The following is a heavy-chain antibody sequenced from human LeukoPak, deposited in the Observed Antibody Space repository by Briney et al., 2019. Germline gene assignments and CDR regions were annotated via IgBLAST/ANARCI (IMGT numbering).Heavy chain of an antibody. V-gene: IGHV1-69*05. CDR1: GSTFSSYA. D-gene: IGHD1-26*01. Sequence: SVKVSCKASGSTFSSYAINWVRQAPGQGLEWMGGIIPIFGTANYAQKFQGRVTITTDESTSTAYMELSSLRSEDTAVYYCASKSLVGATESDAFDIWGQGTMVTVSS. CDR3: ASKSLVGATESDAFDI. J-gene: IGHJ3*02. CDR2: IIPIFGTA.